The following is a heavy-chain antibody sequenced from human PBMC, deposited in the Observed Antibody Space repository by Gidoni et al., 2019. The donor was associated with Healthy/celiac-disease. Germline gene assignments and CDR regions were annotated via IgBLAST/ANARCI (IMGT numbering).Heavy chain of an antibody. CDR3: ARDRNYYGSRQKILYYFDY. CDR2: IWYDGSNK. Sequence: QVQLVESGGGVVQPGRSLGLSCAASGFTFRSYGMPWVRQAPGKGLEWVAVIWYDGSNKYYADSVKGRFTISRDNSKNTLYLQMNSLRAEDTAVYYCARDRNYYGSRQKILYYFDYWGQGTLVTVSS. D-gene: IGHD3-10*01. J-gene: IGHJ4*02. CDR1: GFTFRSYG. V-gene: IGHV3-33*01.